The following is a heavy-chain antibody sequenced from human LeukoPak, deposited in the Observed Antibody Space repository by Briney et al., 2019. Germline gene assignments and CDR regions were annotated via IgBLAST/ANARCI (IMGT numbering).Heavy chain of an antibody. J-gene: IGHJ3*02. CDR3: ARESGPSYDYVWGSYRLAAFDI. CDR1: GFTFSSYS. Sequence: PGGSLRLSCAASGFTFSSYSMNWVRQAPGKGLEWVSSISSSSSYIYYADSVKGRFTISRDNAKNSLYLQMNSLRAEDTAVYYCARESGPSYDYVWGSYRLAAFDIWGQGTMVTVSS. V-gene: IGHV3-21*01. D-gene: IGHD3-16*02. CDR2: ISSSSSYI.